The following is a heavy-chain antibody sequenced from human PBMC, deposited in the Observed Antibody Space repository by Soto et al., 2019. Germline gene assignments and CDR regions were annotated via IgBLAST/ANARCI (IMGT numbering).Heavy chain of an antibody. D-gene: IGHD3-3*01. CDR2: ISGSGGST. J-gene: IGHJ4*02. V-gene: IGHV3-23*01. CDR3: AKASSRITIFGVVIN. CDR1: GFTFSSYA. Sequence: EVQLLESGGGLVQPGGSLRLSCAASGFTFSSYAMSWVRQAPGKGLEWVSAISGSGGSTYYADSVKGRFTISRDNSKNTRDLQMNSLRAEDTAVYYCAKASSRITIFGVVINWGQGTLVTVSS.